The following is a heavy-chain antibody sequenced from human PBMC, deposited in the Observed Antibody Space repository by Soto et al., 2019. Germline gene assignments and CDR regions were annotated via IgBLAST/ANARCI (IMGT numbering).Heavy chain of an antibody. V-gene: IGHV4-59*01. CDR1: GGSFSPYY. CDR3: ARGGRYRYGLDV. CDR2: IYHSGPT. D-gene: IGHD1-1*01. Sequence: QVQLQESGPGLVKPSETLFLTCTVSGGSFSPYYWSWIRQPPGKGLEWIGYIYHSGPTNYNPSLKSRLTISVDTSKNQLSLKLTSMTAADTAGYYCARGGRYRYGLDVW. J-gene: IGHJ6*01.